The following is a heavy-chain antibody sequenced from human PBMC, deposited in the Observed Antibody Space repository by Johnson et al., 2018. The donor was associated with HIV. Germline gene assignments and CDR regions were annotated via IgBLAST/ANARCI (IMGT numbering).Heavy chain of an antibody. CDR1: GFTFSSYA. CDR2: ISYDGSNK. Sequence: QVHLVESGGGVVQPGRSLRLSCAASGFTFSSYAMHWVRQAPGKGLEWVAVISYDGSNKYYADSVKGRFTISRDNSKNTLYLQMNSLRAEDTAVYYCASALCTWGAFDIWGQGTMVTVSS. V-gene: IGHV3-30*04. J-gene: IGHJ3*02. CDR3: ASALCTWGAFDI. D-gene: IGHD2-8*01.